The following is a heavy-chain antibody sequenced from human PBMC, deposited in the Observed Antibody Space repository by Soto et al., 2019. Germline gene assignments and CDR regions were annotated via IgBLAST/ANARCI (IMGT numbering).Heavy chain of an antibody. CDR2: ISGSGGST. CDR1: GFTFSNFA. J-gene: IGHJ4*02. CDR3: AKDIVAVGGYETFDF. D-gene: IGHD5-12*01. Sequence: EVHLSQSGGGLVQPGGSLRLSCAASGFTFSNFAMRWVRQAPGKGLEWVSDISGSGGSTYYAESVKGRFTISRDNSKNTLFLQMNSRRVEDTAVYYCAKDIVAVGGYETFDFWGQGTMVTVSS. V-gene: IGHV3-23*01.